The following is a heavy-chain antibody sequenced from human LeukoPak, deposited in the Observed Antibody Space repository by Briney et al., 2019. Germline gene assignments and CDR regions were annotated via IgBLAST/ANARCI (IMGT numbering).Heavy chain of an antibody. CDR3: ARVKDYYEGGDI. CDR1: GGTFTSYA. D-gene: IGHD3-22*01. V-gene: IGHV1-69*06. Sequence: SVKVSCKASGGTFTSYAISWVGQAPGQGREGRGGIIPIFGTANYAQKFQGRVTITPDKSTSTAYMELSRLRSEDTAVYYCARVKDYYEGGDIWGQGTMVTVSS. J-gene: IGHJ3*02. CDR2: IIPIFGTA.